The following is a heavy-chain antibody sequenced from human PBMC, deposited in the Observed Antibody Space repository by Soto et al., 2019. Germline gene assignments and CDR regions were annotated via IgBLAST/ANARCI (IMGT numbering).Heavy chain of an antibody. CDR2: LTRDGPA. CDR1: GFTFSNYA. CDR3: ARTDRYDSPSTGWANRFDY. J-gene: IGHJ4*02. D-gene: IGHD2-8*02. Sequence: EVQLLESGGGLVQPGGSLRLFCAASGFTFSNYAVTWVRQAPGEGLEWVSTLTRDGPAYFGDAVKGRFTISRDNSKNMVYLQMNSLRVDDTALYYCARTDRYDSPSTGWANRFDYWGQGTLVTVSS. V-gene: IGHV3-23*01.